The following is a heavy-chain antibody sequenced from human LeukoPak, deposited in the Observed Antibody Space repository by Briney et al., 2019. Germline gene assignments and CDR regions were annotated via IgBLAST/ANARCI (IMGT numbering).Heavy chain of an antibody. CDR1: GGSFSGYC. CDR2: INHSGST. J-gene: IGHJ4*02. D-gene: IGHD3-10*01. Sequence: PSETLSLTCAVYGGSFSGYCWSWIRQPPGKGLEWIGEINHSGSTNYNPSLKSRVTISVDTSKNQFSLKLSSVTAADTAVYYCARAAHRGFSFDYWGQGTLVTVSS. V-gene: IGHV4-34*01. CDR3: ARAAHRGFSFDY.